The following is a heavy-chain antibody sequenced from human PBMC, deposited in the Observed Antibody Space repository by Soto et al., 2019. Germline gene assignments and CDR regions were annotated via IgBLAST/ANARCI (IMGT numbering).Heavy chain of an antibody. V-gene: IGHV1-8*01. J-gene: IGHJ4*02. D-gene: IGHD3-10*02. CDR2: MNPNSGNT. CDR1: GYTFTSYD. Sequence: QVQLVQSGAEVKKPGASVRVSCKASGYTFTSYDINWVRQATGQGLEWMGWMNPNSGNTGYAQKFQGRVTMTRNTSVGTAYMERSNLRCEDTAVYYCARAGTVRGDDYWGPGTLVTVSS. CDR3: ARAGTVRGDDY.